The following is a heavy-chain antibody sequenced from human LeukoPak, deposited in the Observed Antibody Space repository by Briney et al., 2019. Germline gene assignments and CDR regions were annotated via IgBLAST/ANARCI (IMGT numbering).Heavy chain of an antibody. V-gene: IGHV4-39*01. CDR3: ARADSSGYYVGY. D-gene: IGHD3-22*01. Sequence: KPSETLSLTCTVSGGSISSSSYYWGWIRQPPGKGLEWIGSIYYSGSTYYNPSLKSRVTISVDTSKNQFSLKLSSVTAADTAVYYCARADSSGYYVGYWGQGTLVTVSS. CDR2: IYYSGST. J-gene: IGHJ4*02. CDR1: GGSISSSSYY.